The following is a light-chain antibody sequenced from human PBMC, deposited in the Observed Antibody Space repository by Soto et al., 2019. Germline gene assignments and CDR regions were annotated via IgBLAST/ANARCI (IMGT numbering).Light chain of an antibody. V-gene: IGKV3D-7*01. CDR1: QSISSSY. CDR2: GAF. J-gene: IGKJ4*01. CDR3: QQDYNSLT. Sequence: EIVMTQSPATLYLSPGARATLSFRASQSISSSYLSWYQQKPGQAPRLRIYGAFIRATGFPARFSGSGSGTDFTLTISRLQTEDSAVYYFQQDYNSLTFGGWTKVESK.